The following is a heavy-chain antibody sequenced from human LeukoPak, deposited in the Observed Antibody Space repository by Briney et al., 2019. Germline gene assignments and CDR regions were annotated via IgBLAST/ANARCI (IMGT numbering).Heavy chain of an antibody. V-gene: IGHV4-39*07. J-gene: IGHJ4*02. CDR1: GGSISSSSYY. CDR2: IYYSGST. Sequence: SETLSLTCTVSGGSISSSSYYGGWIRQPPGKGLEWIGRIYYSGSTYYNPSLKSRVTISVDTSKNQFSLKLSSVTAADTAVYYCARARSFNLYCGGDCYEYYFDYWGQGTLVTVSS. D-gene: IGHD2-21*02. CDR3: ARARSFNLYCGGDCYEYYFDY.